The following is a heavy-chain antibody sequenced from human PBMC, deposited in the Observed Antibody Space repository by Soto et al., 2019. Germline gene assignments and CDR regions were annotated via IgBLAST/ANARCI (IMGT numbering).Heavy chain of an antibody. Sequence: QVQLVESGGGVVQPGRSLRLSCAASGFTFSSYGMHWVRQAPGKGLEWVAVISYDGSNKYYADSVKGRFTISRDNSKNTLYLQMNSLRAEDTAVYYCAKDHGGSVHLGELSLGVDYGGQGTLVTVSS. CDR3: AKDHGGSVHLGELSLGVDY. V-gene: IGHV3-30*18. CDR2: ISYDGSNK. D-gene: IGHD3-16*02. CDR1: GFTFSSYG. J-gene: IGHJ4*02.